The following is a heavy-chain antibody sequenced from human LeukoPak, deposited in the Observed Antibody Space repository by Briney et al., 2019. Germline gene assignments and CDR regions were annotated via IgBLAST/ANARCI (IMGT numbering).Heavy chain of an antibody. CDR1: GFIFSNYN. V-gene: IGHV3-48*01. CDR3: VRRFDC. D-gene: IGHD1-14*01. Sequence: GGSLRLSCAASGFIFSNYNMNWVRQAPGKGLEWISHISSSTATIYYTDSVKGRFTISRDNAKNSLYPQMNSLRVEDTAVYYCVRRFDCWGQGTLVTVSS. J-gene: IGHJ4*02. CDR2: ISSSTATI.